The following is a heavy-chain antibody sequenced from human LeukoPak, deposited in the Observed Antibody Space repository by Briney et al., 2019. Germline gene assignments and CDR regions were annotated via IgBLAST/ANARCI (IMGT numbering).Heavy chain of an antibody. Sequence: GGSLRLSCAASGFTFSDHYMDWVRQAPGKGLEWVGRTRNKANSYTTEYAASVKGRFTISRDDSKNSLYLQMNSLKTEDTAVYYCAREYYYDSSGYDDAFDIWGQGTMVTVSS. CDR2: TRNKANSYTT. CDR1: GFTFSDHY. D-gene: IGHD3-22*01. V-gene: IGHV3-72*01. J-gene: IGHJ3*02. CDR3: AREYYYDSSGYDDAFDI.